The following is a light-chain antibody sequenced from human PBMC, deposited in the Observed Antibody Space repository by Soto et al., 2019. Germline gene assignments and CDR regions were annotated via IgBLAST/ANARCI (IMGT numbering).Light chain of an antibody. J-gene: IGKJ4*01. Sequence: EIVLTQSPCTLSFSPWERSTLSFMASQTVNRNYLGWYQQKPGQAPRFLIHSASDRATGTPDRFSGSGSGTDFTLTISRLEPEDFAVYYCQQYADSPLTFGGGTKVDIK. CDR3: QQYADSPLT. CDR2: SAS. V-gene: IGKV3-20*01. CDR1: QTVNRNY.